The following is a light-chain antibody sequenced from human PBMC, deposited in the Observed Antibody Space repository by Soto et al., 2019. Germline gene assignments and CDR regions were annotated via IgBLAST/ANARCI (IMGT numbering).Light chain of an antibody. CDR1: SGHSSDA. V-gene: IGLV4-69*01. Sequence: QLVLTQSPSASASLGASVKLTCTLSSGHSSDAIAWHQQQPEKGPRFLMNLNSDGSHTKGDGIPDRFSGSSSGAARYLPISSLQSEAEADYYCKTWGTGIVVFGGGPKLTVL. CDR2: LNSDGSH. J-gene: IGLJ2*01. CDR3: KTWGTGIVV.